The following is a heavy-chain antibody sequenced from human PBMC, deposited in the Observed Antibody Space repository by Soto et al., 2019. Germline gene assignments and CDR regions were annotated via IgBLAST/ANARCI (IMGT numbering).Heavy chain of an antibody. J-gene: IGHJ6*03. CDR1: GDTFNDYY. V-gene: IGHV1-2*04. CDR3: AWDSGGATATFDYYYFYMAV. D-gene: IGHD1-26*01. CDR2: INPNGGVT. Sequence: QVQLVQSGAEVKKPGASVTVSCRSSGDTFNDYYIHWVRQAPGQGLGWMGWINPNGGVTKYAQKFQGWVSMTRDTSIRTVYMQLSRLRSDDTAVYYGAWDSGGATATFDYYYFYMAVWGTGTTVTVSS.